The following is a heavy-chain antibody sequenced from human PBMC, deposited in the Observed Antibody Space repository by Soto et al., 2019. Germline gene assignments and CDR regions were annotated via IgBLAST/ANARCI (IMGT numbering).Heavy chain of an antibody. CDR1: GFTFFTHA. D-gene: IGHD4-4*01. CDR3: AKGDSDYYFDS. J-gene: IGHJ4*02. Sequence: LRLSCEASGFTFFTHAMHWVRQAPGKGLEWVAVISYDGGSEYYADSVRGRFSVSRDNSKNTLYLQMNSLRVDDTALYFCAKGDSDYYFDSLGQGTLVTVSS. V-gene: IGHV3-30-3*01. CDR2: ISYDGGSE.